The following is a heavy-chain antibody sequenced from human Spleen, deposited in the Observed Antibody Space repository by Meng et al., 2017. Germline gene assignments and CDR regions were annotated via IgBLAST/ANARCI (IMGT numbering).Heavy chain of an antibody. J-gene: IGHJ4*02. CDR3: AKENTYYFDSSGYSHFDY. CDR1: GFTFSSYS. CDR2: ISSSSYI. V-gene: IGHV3-21*04. Sequence: GESLKISCAASGFTFSSYSMNWVRQAPGKGLEWVSSISSSSYIYYADSVKGRFTISRDNAKNSLYLQMNSLRAEDTAVFYCAKENTYYFDSSGYSHFDYWGQGTLVTVSS. D-gene: IGHD3-22*01.